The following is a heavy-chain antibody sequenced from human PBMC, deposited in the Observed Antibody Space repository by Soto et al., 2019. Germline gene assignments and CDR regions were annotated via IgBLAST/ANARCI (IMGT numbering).Heavy chain of an antibody. CDR1: GGSFSGYY. D-gene: IGHD1-26*01. J-gene: IGHJ3*02. CDR3: ARDGGSSHDAFYI. Sequence: QVQLQQWGAGLLKPSETLSLTCAVYGGSFSGYYWNWLRQPPGKGLEWIGQINYSGSTDYNPSLKSRVTISVDTSMNQFSLELTSVTAADPAVYYCARDGGSSHDAFYIWGQGTMVAVSS. V-gene: IGHV4-34*01. CDR2: INYSGST.